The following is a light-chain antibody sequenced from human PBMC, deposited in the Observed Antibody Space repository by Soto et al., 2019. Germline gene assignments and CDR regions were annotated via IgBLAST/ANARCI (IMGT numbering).Light chain of an antibody. CDR2: DAT. V-gene: IGKV1-33*01. Sequence: DIQMTQSPSALSASTGDRVTITCQASQDIRNYLNWYQQKPGKAPKLLIYDATNLQTGVPSRFRGSGSGTTFTFIISSLQPEDFAIYYCQQYDKLVTFGQGTKVEMK. CDR3: QQYDKLVT. J-gene: IGKJ1*01. CDR1: QDIRNY.